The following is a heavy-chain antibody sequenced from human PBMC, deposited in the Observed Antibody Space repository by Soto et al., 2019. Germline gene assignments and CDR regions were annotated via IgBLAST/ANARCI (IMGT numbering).Heavy chain of an antibody. CDR3: ARQYFSGDCYSDYCYGMAV. Sequence: PGESLKISCEGSGYGFTSSWIAWVRQMPGKGLEWMGIIYLGDSDTRYSPSFQGQVTISVDKSISTAYLQWSSLKASDTAMYYCARQYFSGDCYSDYCYGMAVWGQGTTVTVSS. V-gene: IGHV5-51*01. D-gene: IGHD2-21*02. J-gene: IGHJ6*02. CDR2: IYLGDSDT. CDR1: GYGFTSSW.